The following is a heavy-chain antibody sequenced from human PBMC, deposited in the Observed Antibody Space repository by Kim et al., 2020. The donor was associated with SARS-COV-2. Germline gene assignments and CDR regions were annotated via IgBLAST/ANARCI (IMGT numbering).Heavy chain of an antibody. CDR2: ISSSSVGS. CDR3: GKSNRIGPYGYAFSDS. J-gene: IGHJ4*02. CDR1: GFTFSTSG. D-gene: IGHD3-16*01. V-gene: IGHV3-23*01. Sequence: GGSLRLSCAASGFTFSTSGMTWVRQAPGKGLEWVSTISSSSVGSYYAVSVKGRFTISRDNSKNTLFLKIDSLRVAVTAVYYCGKSNRIGPYGYAFSDSWGRGALVTVS.